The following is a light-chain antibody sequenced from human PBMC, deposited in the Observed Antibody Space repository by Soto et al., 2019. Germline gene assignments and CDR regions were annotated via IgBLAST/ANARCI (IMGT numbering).Light chain of an antibody. CDR1: QSVSSSY. CDR3: HQYGSSPQT. Sequence: EIVMTPSPGTLSLSPGARATLSCRASQSVSSSYLAWYQQKPGQAPRLLIYGASSRATGIPDRFTGSGSGTDFTLTISRLEPEDFAVFYCHQYGSSPQTFGQGTKVDIK. J-gene: IGKJ1*01. V-gene: IGKV3-20*01. CDR2: GAS.